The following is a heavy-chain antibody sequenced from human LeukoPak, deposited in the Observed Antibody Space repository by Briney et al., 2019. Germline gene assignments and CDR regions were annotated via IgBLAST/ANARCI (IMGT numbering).Heavy chain of an antibody. V-gene: IGHV3-23*01. CDR1: GFTFNNYA. CDR3: AKAISSAFYYYGMDV. J-gene: IGHJ6*02. D-gene: IGHD6-19*01. Sequence: PGGSLRLSCAASGFTFNNYAMNWVRQAPGKGLEWVSSISGSGDTTYYADSVKGRFTISRDNFKNTLYLQMNYLRAADTAIYYCAKAISSAFYYYGMDVWGQGAKVSVSS. CDR2: ISGSGDTT.